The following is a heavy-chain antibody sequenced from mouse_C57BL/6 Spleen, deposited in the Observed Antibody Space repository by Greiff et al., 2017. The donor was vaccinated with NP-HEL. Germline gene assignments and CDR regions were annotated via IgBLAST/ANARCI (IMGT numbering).Heavy chain of an antibody. J-gene: IGHJ3*01. CDR1: GYTFTSYW. V-gene: IGHV1-52*01. Sequence: QVQLQQPGAELARPGSSVKLSCKASGYTFTSYWMHWVKQRPIQGLEWIGNIDPSDSETHYNQKFKDKATLTVDKSSSTAYMQLSSLTSEDSAVYYCARVYYDYALFAYWGQGTLVTVSA. CDR3: ARVYYDYALFAY. D-gene: IGHD2-4*01. CDR2: IDPSDSET.